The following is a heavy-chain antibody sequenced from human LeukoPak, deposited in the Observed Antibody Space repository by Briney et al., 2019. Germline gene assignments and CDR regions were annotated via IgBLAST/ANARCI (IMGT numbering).Heavy chain of an antibody. CDR2: IYSSGAT. Sequence: PSETLSLTCTVSGGSINNYYWTWIRQPAGKGLEWIGHIYSSGATNYNPSLMGRVTMSVDTSKNQFSLKQTSVTAADTAVYFCARSGGENFDYWGQGTLVTVSS. J-gene: IGHJ4*02. V-gene: IGHV4-4*07. CDR1: GGSINNYY. D-gene: IGHD3-16*01. CDR3: ARSGGENFDY.